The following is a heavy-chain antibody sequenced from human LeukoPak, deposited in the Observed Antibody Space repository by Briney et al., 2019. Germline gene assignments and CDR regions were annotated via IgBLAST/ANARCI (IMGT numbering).Heavy chain of an antibody. CDR3: ATLPPEAAADYYYYMDV. J-gene: IGHJ6*03. D-gene: IGHD6-13*01. Sequence: SVKVSCKASGGTFSSYAISWVRQAPGQGLEWMGGIIPIFGTANYAQKFQGRVTITADESTSTAYMELSSLRSEDTAVYYCATLPPEAAADYYYYMDVWGKGTTVTVSS. CDR2: IIPIFGTA. CDR1: GGTFSSYA. V-gene: IGHV1-69*13.